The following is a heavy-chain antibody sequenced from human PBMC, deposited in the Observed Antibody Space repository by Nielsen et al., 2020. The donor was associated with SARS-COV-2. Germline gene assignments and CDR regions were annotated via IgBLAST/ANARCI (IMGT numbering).Heavy chain of an antibody. V-gene: IGHV3-74*03. J-gene: IGHJ6*04. D-gene: IGHD3-3*01. Sequence: GESLKISCSASGFTFSSTWMDWVRQAPGQGLVWVSRISSSGSGKAYADLVKGRFAVSRDNAENTVVLQIHSLRVEDTAVYYCAGGADFWSGTQKYYMDVWGKGTTVTVSS. CDR1: GFTFSSTW. CDR3: AGGADFWSGTQKYYMDV. CDR2: ISSSGSGK.